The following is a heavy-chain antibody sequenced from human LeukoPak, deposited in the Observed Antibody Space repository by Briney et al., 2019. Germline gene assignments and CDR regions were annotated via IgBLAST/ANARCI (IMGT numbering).Heavy chain of an antibody. Sequence: GGSLRLSCAASGFTFSSYAMHWVRQAPGKGLEWVAVISYDGSNKYYADSVKGRFTLSRDNSKNTLYLQMNSLRAEDTAVYYCAKGSSSSRYSVEYWGQGTLVTVSS. D-gene: IGHD6-13*01. V-gene: IGHV3-30*04. CDR3: AKGSSSSRYSVEY. J-gene: IGHJ4*02. CDR1: GFTFSSYA. CDR2: ISYDGSNK.